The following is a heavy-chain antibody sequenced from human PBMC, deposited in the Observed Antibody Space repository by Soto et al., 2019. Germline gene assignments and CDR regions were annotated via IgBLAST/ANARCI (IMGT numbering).Heavy chain of an antibody. CDR2: ISGSGGST. CDR3: AKGADRSGYYYYYFEY. Sequence: EVQLLESGGGLVQPGGSLRLSCADSGFTFSSYAMSWVRQAPGKGLEWVSAISGSGGSTYYADSVKGRFTISRDNSKNTLYLQMNSLRAEDTAVYYCAKGADRSGYYYYYFEYWGQGTLVTVSS. CDR1: GFTFSSYA. V-gene: IGHV3-23*01. J-gene: IGHJ4*02. D-gene: IGHD3-22*01.